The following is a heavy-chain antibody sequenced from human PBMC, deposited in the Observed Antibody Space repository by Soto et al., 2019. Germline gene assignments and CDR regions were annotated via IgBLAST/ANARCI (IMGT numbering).Heavy chain of an antibody. Sequence: PGGSLRLSCAASGFTFSTYAMHWVRQAPGKGLEWVAVIWYDGSNKYYADSVKGRFTISRDNSKNTLYLQMNSLRAEDTAVYYCAREPLYSGSYYYGIDVWGQGTTVTVSS. CDR1: GFTFSTYA. J-gene: IGHJ6*02. CDR3: AREPLYSGSYYYGIDV. CDR2: IWYDGSNK. D-gene: IGHD1-26*01. V-gene: IGHV3-33*01.